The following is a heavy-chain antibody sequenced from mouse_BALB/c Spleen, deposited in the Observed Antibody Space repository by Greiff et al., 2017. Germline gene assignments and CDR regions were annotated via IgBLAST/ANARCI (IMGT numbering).Heavy chain of an antibody. J-gene: IGHJ1*01. V-gene: IGHV1S81*02. CDR1: GYTFTSYY. Sequence: QVQLQQSGAELVKPGASVKLSCKASGYTFTSYYMYWVKQRPGQGLEWIGEINPSNGGTNFNEKFKSKATLTVDKSSSTAYMQLSSLTSEDSAVYYCTRSVDSCWYFDVWGAGTTVTVSS. CDR2: INPSNGGT. CDR3: TRSVDSCWYFDV. D-gene: IGHD2-4*01.